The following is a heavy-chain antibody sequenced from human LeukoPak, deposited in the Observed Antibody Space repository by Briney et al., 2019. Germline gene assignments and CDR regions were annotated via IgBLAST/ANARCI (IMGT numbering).Heavy chain of an antibody. CDR2: ISWDGGST. D-gene: IGHD2-21*02. Sequence: GGSLRLSCAASGFTFDDYTMHWVRQAPGKGLEWVSLISWDGGSTYYADSVKGRFTISRDNSKSSLYLQMNSLRTEDTALYYCAKAYCGGDCYFVWYFDLWGRGTLVTVSS. CDR3: AKAYCGGDCYFVWYFDL. CDR1: GFTFDDYT. V-gene: IGHV3-43*01. J-gene: IGHJ2*01.